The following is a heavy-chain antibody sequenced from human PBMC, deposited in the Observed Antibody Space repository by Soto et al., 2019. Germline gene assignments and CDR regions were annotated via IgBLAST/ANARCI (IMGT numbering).Heavy chain of an antibody. Sequence: SVKVSCKASGGTFSSYAVSWVRQAPGQGLEWMGGIIPIFGTANYAQKFQGRVTITADESTSTAYMELSSLRSEDTAVYYCARAGYYYGSGPMRFDPWGQGTLVTVSS. D-gene: IGHD3-10*01. V-gene: IGHV1-69*13. J-gene: IGHJ5*02. CDR3: ARAGYYYGSGPMRFDP. CDR1: GGTFSSYA. CDR2: IIPIFGTA.